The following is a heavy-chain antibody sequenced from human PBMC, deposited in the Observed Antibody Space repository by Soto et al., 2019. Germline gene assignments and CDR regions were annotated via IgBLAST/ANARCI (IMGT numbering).Heavy chain of an antibody. Sequence: QVQLQESGPGLVRPSETLSLTCTVSSGSISNSYWSWIRQSPGKGLEWIGYIYSSGSTNYNPSLKSRVTTSVDTPTNQSSLKLSSLIAADTAVYYCARHSPPFFYASGPCDVWGQGTTVTVPS. J-gene: IGHJ6*02. CDR2: IYSSGST. CDR3: ARHSPPFFYASGPCDV. D-gene: IGHD3-10*01. V-gene: IGHV4-59*08. CDR1: SGSISNSY.